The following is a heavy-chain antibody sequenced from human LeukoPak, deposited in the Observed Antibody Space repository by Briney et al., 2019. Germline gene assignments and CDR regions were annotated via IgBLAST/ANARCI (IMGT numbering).Heavy chain of an antibody. Sequence: ASVKVSCKASGYTFTVYYMHWVRQAPGQGLEWMGWINPNSGGTNYAPKFQGRVTMTRDTSISTAYMELSRLRSDDTAVYYCARGVVRGVHPVYFDYWGQGTLVTVSS. D-gene: IGHD3-10*01. CDR2: INPNSGGT. CDR3: ARGVVRGVHPVYFDY. V-gene: IGHV1-2*02. J-gene: IGHJ4*02. CDR1: GYTFTVYY.